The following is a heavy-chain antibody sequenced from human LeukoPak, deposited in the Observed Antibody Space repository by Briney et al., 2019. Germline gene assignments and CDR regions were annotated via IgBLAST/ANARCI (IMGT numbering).Heavy chain of an antibody. V-gene: IGHV3-7*03. D-gene: IGHD2-2*01. J-gene: IGHJ4*02. CDR3: ARDPCHGALDY. CDR2: IKQDGTEE. Sequence: QPGGSLRLSCVASGFTFSSSWMSWVRRAPGKGLEWVANIKQDGTEEYYVDSVRGRFSISKDNAKNSLYLQMNSLRAEDTAVYYCARDPCHGALDYWGQGALVTVSS. CDR1: GFTFSSSW.